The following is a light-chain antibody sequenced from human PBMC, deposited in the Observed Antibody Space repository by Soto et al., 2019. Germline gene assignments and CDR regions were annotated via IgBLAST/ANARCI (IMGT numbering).Light chain of an antibody. V-gene: IGKV4-1*01. J-gene: IGKJ4*01. CDR1: QSVLYSSNNKNY. CDR3: QQYYGTPLT. Sequence: KYKSSQSVLYSSNNKNYLAWYQQKPGQPPKLLIYWASTRESGVPDRFSGCGSRTDLNLTVLSPQAACGAVYYSQQYYGTPLTFSGGTKVDIK. CDR2: WAS.